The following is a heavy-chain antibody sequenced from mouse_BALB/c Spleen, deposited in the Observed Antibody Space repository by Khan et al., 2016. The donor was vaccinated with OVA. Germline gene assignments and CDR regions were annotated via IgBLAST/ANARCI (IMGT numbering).Heavy chain of an antibody. CDR2: ITIYSGDI. CDR3: ARWALRLDF. CDR1: GYTFTDYG. D-gene: IGHD1-1*01. J-gene: IGHJ4*01. V-gene: IGHV1S137*01. Sequence: VQLQQSGPELVRPGVSVKISCKGSGYTFTDYGMHRVRQSPAKSLARIGVITIYSGDINYNQKFNGKATMNVEKSSSAAYVELARLTSEDSAIYYCARWALRLDFWGQGSSVTVSS.